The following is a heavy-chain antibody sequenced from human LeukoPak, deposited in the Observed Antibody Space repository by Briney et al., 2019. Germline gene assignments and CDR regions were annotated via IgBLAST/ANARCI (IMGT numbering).Heavy chain of an antibody. CDR2: IYTSGST. CDR1: GGSISSYY. V-gene: IGHV4-4*07. CDR3: AREGGDYYDFWSGYHNYYYYMDV. Sequence: TSETLSLTCTVSGGSISSYYWSWIRQPAGKGLEWIGRIYTSGSTNYNPSLKSRVTMSVDTSKNQFSLKLSSVTAADTAVYYCAREGGDYYDFWSGYHNYYYYMDVWGKGTTVTVSS. J-gene: IGHJ6*03. D-gene: IGHD3-3*01.